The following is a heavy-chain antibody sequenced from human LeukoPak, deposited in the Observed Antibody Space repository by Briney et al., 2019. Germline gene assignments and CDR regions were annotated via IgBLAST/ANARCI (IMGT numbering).Heavy chain of an antibody. CDR2: ISGSGGST. CDR3: AYGYSYGYFDY. Sequence: QSGGSLRLSCAASGFTFSSYAMSWVRQAPGKGLEWVSAISGSGGSTYYADSVEGRFTISRDNSKNTLYLQMNSLRAEDTAVYYCAYGYSYGYFDYWGQGTLVTVSS. D-gene: IGHD5-18*01. CDR1: GFTFSSYA. J-gene: IGHJ4*02. V-gene: IGHV3-23*01.